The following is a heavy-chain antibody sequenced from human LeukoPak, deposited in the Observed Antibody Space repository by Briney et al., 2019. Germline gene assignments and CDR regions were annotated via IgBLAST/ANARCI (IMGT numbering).Heavy chain of an antibody. J-gene: IGHJ5*02. CDR2: IYYSGST. Sequence: PSETLSLTCTVSGGSISSYYWSWIRQPPGKGLEWIGYIYYSGSTYYNPSLKSRVTISVDTSKNQFSLKLSSVTAADTAVYYCARDMVRGVMYGGYNWFDPWGQGTLVTVSS. V-gene: IGHV4-59*12. CDR3: ARDMVRGVMYGGYNWFDP. CDR1: GGSISSYY. D-gene: IGHD3-10*01.